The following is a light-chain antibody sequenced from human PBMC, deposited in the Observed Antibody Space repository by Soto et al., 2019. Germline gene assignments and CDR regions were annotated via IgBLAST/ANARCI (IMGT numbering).Light chain of an antibody. V-gene: IGLV1-40*01. CDR1: SSNIGAGYD. J-gene: IGLJ2*01. CDR2: GNI. CDR3: QSYDSSLTVV. Sequence: QSVLTQPPSVSGAPGQRVTISCTGSSSNIGAGYDVQWYQQVPGTAPKLLIYGNINRPSGVPDRFSGSKSGTSASLAITGLQADDEADYYCQSYDSSLTVVFGGGTKLTVL.